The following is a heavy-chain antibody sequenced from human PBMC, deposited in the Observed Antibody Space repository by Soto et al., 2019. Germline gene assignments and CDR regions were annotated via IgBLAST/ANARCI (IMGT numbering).Heavy chain of an antibody. Sequence: GGSLRLSCSASGFTFSSYAMHWVRQAPGKGLEYVSAISSNGGNTYYADSVKGRFTISRDNSKNTLYLQMSSLRAEDTAVYYCVKRVCGDCHLDPWGQGTLVTVSS. V-gene: IGHV3-64D*06. CDR1: GFTFSSYA. D-gene: IGHD2-21*02. CDR2: ISSNGGNT. J-gene: IGHJ5*02. CDR3: VKRVCGDCHLDP.